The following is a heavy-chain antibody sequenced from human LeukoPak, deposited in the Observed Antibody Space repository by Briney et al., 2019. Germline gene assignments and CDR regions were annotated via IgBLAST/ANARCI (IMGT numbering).Heavy chain of an antibody. J-gene: IGHJ5*02. CDR1: GGSISSGGYY. CDR3: ATPGYSSSANWFDP. D-gene: IGHD6-6*01. Sequence: SETLSLTCTVSGGSISSGGYYWSWIRQPPGKGLEWIGEINHSGSTNYNPSLKSRVTISVDTSKNQFSLKLSSVTAADTAVYYCATPGYSSSANWFDPWGQGTLVTVSS. CDR2: INHSGST. V-gene: IGHV4-61*08.